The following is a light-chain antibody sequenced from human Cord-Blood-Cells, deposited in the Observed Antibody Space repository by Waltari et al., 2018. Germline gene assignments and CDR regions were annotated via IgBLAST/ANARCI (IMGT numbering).Light chain of an antibody. Sequence: QSALTQPASVSGSPGQSITISCPGTRGDVGGYTYVSWYQQHPGKAPQLMIYDVSNRPSGVSNRFSGSKSGNTASLTISGLQAEDEADYYCSSYTSSSTVVFGGGTKLTVL. CDR2: DVS. J-gene: IGLJ2*01. V-gene: IGLV2-14*01. CDR3: SSYTSSSTVV. CDR1: RGDVGGYTY.